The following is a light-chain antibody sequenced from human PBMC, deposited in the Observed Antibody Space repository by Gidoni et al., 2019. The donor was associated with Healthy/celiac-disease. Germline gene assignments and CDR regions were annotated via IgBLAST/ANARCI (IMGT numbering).Light chain of an antibody. CDR2: DAS. V-gene: IGKV3-11*01. CDR3: QQRSNWPPT. J-gene: IGKJ1*01. Sequence: EIVLTPSPAPLSLSPGERATLSCRASQSVSSYLAWYQQKPGQAPRHLIYDASNRATGIPARFSGSGSGTDFTLTISSLEPEDFAVYYCQQRSNWPPTFXQXTKVEIK. CDR1: QSVSSY.